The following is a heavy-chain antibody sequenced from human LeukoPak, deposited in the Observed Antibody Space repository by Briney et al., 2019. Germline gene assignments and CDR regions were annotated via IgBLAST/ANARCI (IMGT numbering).Heavy chain of an antibody. J-gene: IGHJ4*02. CDR2: INHSGST. CDR1: GGSFSGYY. CDR3: ARGGIDGDYAYYFDY. Sequence: SETLSLPCAVYGGSFSGYYWSWIRKPPGKGLEWIGEINHSGSTNYNPSLKSRVTISVDTSKNQFSLKLSSVTAADTAVYYCARGGIDGDYAYYFDYWGQGTLVTVSS. D-gene: IGHD4-17*01. V-gene: IGHV4-34*01.